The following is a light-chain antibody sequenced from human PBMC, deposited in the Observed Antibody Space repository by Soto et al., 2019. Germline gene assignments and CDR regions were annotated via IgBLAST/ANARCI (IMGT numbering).Light chain of an antibody. J-gene: IGKJ4*01. V-gene: IGKV1-5*01. CDR2: EES. CDR3: QQVKTYPRT. Sequence: DIQMTQSPSILSAIVGDRVTITCRASQSISRWLAWYQQKPGKPPKLLIYEESTLHSGVPSRFSGRKSGTQFTLTIDSLQPEDFATYYCQQVKTYPRTFGGGTRWIS. CDR1: QSISRW.